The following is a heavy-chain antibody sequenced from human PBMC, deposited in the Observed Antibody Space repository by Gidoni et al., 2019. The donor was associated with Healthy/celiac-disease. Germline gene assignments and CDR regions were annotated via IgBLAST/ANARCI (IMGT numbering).Heavy chain of an antibody. V-gene: IGHV1-24*01. D-gene: IGHD6-13*01. CDR3: ATHRRYSSWSQAGGSGMDV. J-gene: IGHJ6*02. Sequence: QVQLVQSGAEVKKPGASVKVSCKVSGYTLTELSMHWVRQAPGKGLEWMGGFDPEDGETIYAQKFQGRVTMTEDTSTETAYMELSSLRSEDTAVYYCATHRRYSSWSQAGGSGMDVWGQGTTVTVSS. CDR2: FDPEDGET. CDR1: GYTLTELS.